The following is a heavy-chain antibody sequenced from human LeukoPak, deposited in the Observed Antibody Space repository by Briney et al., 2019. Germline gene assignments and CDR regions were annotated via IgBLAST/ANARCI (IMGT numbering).Heavy chain of an antibody. D-gene: IGHD3-10*01. V-gene: IGHV3-23*01. CDR1: GFTFSSYA. Sequence: PGRSLRLSCAASGFTFSSYAMSWVRQAPGKGLEWVSAISGSGGSTYYADSVKGRFTISRDNSKNTLYLQMNSLRAEDTAVYYCAKALYYYGSGSVVADYWGQGTLVTVSS. J-gene: IGHJ4*02. CDR3: AKALYYYGSGSVVADY. CDR2: ISGSGGST.